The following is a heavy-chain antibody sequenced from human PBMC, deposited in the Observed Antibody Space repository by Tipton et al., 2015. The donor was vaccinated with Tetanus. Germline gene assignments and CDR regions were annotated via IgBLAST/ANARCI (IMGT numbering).Heavy chain of an antibody. Sequence: SLRLSCAASGFTFSSYAMSWVRQAPGKGLEWVSALSGSGGSTYYADSVKGRFSISRDNSQNTLYLQMNSLRAEDTAVYYCASRGAYVGSYGSPLDYWGQGALVTVSS. D-gene: IGHD1-26*01. V-gene: IGHV3-23*01. CDR1: GFTFSSYA. CDR3: ASRGAYVGSYGSPLDY. J-gene: IGHJ4*02. CDR2: LSGSGGST.